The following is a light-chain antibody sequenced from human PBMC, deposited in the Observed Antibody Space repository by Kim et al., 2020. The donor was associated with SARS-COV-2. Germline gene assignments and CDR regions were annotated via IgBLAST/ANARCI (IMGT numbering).Light chain of an antibody. J-gene: IGKJ4*01. Sequence: SASVEDRVTITCRASQNIGRCLAWYQQKPGKAPKLLIYKSSSLQSEVPSRFSGGGSGTEFSLTLSSLKPDDFATYYCQQCNRYPLTFGGGTKLGD. CDR1: QNIGRC. V-gene: IGKV1-5*03. CDR2: KSS. CDR3: QQCNRYPLT.